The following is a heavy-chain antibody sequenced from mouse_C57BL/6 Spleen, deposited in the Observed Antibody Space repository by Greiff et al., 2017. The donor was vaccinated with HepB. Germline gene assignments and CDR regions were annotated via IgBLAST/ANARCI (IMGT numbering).Heavy chain of an antibody. D-gene: IGHD2-3*01. CDR3: AREADGPFAY. CDR1: GYTFTSYG. CDR2: IYPRSGNT. Sequence: VQLQQSGAELARPGASVKLSCKASGYTFTSYGISWVKQRTGQGLEWIGEIYPRSGNTYYNEKLKGKATLTADKSSSTAYMELRSLTSGDSAVYCCAREADGPFAYWGQGTLVTVSA. V-gene: IGHV1-81*01. J-gene: IGHJ3*01.